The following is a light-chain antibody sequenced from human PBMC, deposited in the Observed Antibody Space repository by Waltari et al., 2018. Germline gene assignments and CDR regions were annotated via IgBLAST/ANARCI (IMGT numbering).Light chain of an antibody. CDR2: RNN. CDR3: AAWDDSLSGRV. Sequence: QSVLTQPPSASGTPGPRVTISCSGSRSNIGSNSVYWYQQHPGTAPKLLIYRNNQRPSGVPDRFSGSKSGTSASLAISGLRSEDEADYYCAAWDDSLSGRVFGGGTKVTVL. V-gene: IGLV1-47*01. CDR1: RSNIGSNS. J-gene: IGLJ3*02.